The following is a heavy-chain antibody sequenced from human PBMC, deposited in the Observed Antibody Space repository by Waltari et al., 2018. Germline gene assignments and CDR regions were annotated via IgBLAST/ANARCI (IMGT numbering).Heavy chain of an antibody. D-gene: IGHD1-7*01. CDR3: ARGGRLGITGTTGHYYYGMDV. CDR1: GDSVSSNRAA. CDR2: TYYRSKWYN. Sequence: HVQLQQSGPGLVKPSQTLSLTCAISGDSVSSNRAAWNWLRQSPSRGLEWLGRTYYRSKWYNDYAVSVKSRITINPDTSKNQFSLQLNSVTPEDTAVYYCARGGRLGITGTTGHYYYGMDVWGQGTTVTVSS. J-gene: IGHJ6*02. V-gene: IGHV6-1*01.